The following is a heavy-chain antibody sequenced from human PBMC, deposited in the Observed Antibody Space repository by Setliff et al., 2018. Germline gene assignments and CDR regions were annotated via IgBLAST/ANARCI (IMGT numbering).Heavy chain of an antibody. V-gene: IGHV3-7*01. CDR1: RFTFSNYW. CDR2: IKEDGSNK. D-gene: IGHD5-12*01. CDR3: AKDREDIVATVLTY. J-gene: IGHJ4*02. Sequence: QPGGSLRLSCAASRFTFSNYWMSWVRQAPGKGLERVANIKEDGSNKYYADSVKGRFTIYRYNSKNTLYLQMNSLRAEDTAVYYCAKDREDIVATVLTYWGQGTLVTVSS.